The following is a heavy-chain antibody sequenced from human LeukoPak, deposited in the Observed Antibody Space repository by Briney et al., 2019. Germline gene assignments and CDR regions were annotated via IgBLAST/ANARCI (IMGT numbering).Heavy chain of an antibody. CDR2: INPSGGST. CDR3: ARGSLLRYFDWLCNQ. J-gene: IGHJ4*02. CDR1: GYTFTSYY. D-gene: IGHD3-9*01. Sequence: ASVKVSCKASGYTFTSYYMHWVRQAPGQGLEWMGIINPSGGSTSYAQKFQGRVTMTRDMSTSTVYMELSSLRSEDTAVYYCARGSLLRYFDWLCNQWGQGTLVTVSS. V-gene: IGHV1-46*01.